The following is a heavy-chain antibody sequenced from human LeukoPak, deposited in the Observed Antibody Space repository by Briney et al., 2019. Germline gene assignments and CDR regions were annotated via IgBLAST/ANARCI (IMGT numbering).Heavy chain of an antibody. Sequence: GGSLRLSCAASGFTFSSYAMSWVRQAPGKGLEWVSAISGSGGSTYYADSVKGRFTISRDNAKNSLYLQMNSLRAEDTAVYYCARDNLPDYYDSSGLDYWGQGTLVTVSS. CDR2: ISGSGGST. J-gene: IGHJ4*02. V-gene: IGHV3-23*01. CDR1: GFTFSSYA. D-gene: IGHD3-22*01. CDR3: ARDNLPDYYDSSGLDY.